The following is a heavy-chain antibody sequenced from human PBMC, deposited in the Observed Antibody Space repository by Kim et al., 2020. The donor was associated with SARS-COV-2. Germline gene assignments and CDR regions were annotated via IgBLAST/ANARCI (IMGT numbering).Heavy chain of an antibody. V-gene: IGHV1-69*13. CDR1: GGTFSSYA. J-gene: IGHJ6*02. CDR2: IIPIFGTA. D-gene: IGHD1-26*01. CDR3: ARGARGWELPGHYYYGMDV. Sequence: SVKVSCKASGGTFSSYAISWVRQAPGQGLEWMGGIIPIFGTANYAQKFQGRVTITADESTSTAYMELSSLRSEDTAVYYCARGARGWELPGHYYYGMDVWGQGTTVTVSS.